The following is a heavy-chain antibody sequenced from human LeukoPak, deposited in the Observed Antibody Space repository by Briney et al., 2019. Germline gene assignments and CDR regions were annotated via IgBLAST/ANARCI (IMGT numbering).Heavy chain of an antibody. D-gene: IGHD3-10*01. CDR2: INHSGST. Sequence: SETLSLTCAVYGGSFSGYSWSWIRQPPGKGLEWIGEINHSGSTNYNPSLKSRVTISVDTSKNQFSLKLSSVTAADTAVYYCASLGMVRGHWGQGTLVTVSS. CDR1: GGSFSGYS. V-gene: IGHV4-34*01. CDR3: ASLGMVRGH. J-gene: IGHJ4*02.